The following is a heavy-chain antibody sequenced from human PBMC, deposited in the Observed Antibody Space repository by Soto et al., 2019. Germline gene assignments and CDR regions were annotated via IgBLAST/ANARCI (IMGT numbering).Heavy chain of an antibody. CDR1: GGSISIYY. CDR3: ARRDSSLLFDY. CDR2: IYYSGST. J-gene: IGHJ4*02. V-gene: IGHV4-59*08. Sequence: SETLSLTCTVSGGSISIYYWSWIRQPPGKGLEWIGYIYYSGSTNYNPSLKSRVTISVDTSKNQFSLKLSSVTAADTAVYYCARRDSSLLFDYWGQGTLVTVSS.